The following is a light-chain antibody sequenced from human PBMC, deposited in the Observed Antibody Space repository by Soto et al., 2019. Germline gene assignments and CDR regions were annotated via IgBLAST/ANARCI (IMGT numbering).Light chain of an antibody. Sequence: GDRVTITCRASQSISSWLAWYQQKPGKDPKLLIYDASSLESGVPSRFSGSGSGTEFTLNISSLQPDDFATYYCQQDINYPWTFGQGTKVDIK. V-gene: IGKV1-5*01. CDR1: QSISSW. CDR2: DAS. CDR3: QQDINYPWT. J-gene: IGKJ1*01.